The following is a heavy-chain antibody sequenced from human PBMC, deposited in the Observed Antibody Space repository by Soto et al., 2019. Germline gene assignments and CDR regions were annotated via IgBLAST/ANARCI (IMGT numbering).Heavy chain of an antibody. Sequence: QVQLVQSGAEVKKPGASVKVSCKASGYTFTFYYMHWVRQAPGQGLEWLGVINPYGGSTNYAQKFQGRVTMTRDTSTSTVYMELYTLTSEDTAVYYCARVGYYGSGTYYGLGDFWGQGTLVTASS. CDR1: GYTFTFYY. V-gene: IGHV1-46*01. CDR2: INPYGGST. D-gene: IGHD3-10*01. J-gene: IGHJ4*02. CDR3: ARVGYYGSGTYYGLGDF.